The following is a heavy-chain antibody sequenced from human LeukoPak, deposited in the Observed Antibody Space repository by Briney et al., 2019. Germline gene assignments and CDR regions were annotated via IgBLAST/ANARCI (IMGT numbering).Heavy chain of an antibody. Sequence: GGSLRLSCVASGFTFSSYAMSWFRQAPGKGLEWVGFIRSKPYGGSIEYVASVKGRFTISRDDSKSIAYLQMNSLKTEDTAVYYCSKGRISGWYGVFDSWGQGTLVTVSS. J-gene: IGHJ4*02. CDR3: SKGRISGWYGVFDS. D-gene: IGHD6-13*01. V-gene: IGHV3-49*03. CDR2: IRSKPYGGSI. CDR1: GFTFSSYA.